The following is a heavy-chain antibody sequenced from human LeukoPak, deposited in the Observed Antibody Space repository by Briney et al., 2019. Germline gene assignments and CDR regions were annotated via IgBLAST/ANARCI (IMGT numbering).Heavy chain of an antibody. Sequence: PGGSLRLSCAASGFTFDDYAMHWVRQAPGKGLEWVSCISCNSGTIGYADSVKGRFTISRDNAKNSLYLQMNSLRAEDTALYYCAKDQFRIAAAGYPLDYWGQGTLVTVSS. CDR2: ISCNSGTI. J-gene: IGHJ4*02. CDR1: GFTFDDYA. CDR3: AKDQFRIAAAGYPLDY. D-gene: IGHD6-13*01. V-gene: IGHV3-9*01.